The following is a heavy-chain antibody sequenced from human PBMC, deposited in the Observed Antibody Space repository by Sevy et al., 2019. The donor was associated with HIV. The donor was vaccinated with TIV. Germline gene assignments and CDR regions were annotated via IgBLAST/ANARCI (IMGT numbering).Heavy chain of an antibody. CDR3: AKGEGYCSGGSCNPGVS. CDR2: ISFDGNKR. J-gene: IGHJ5*02. CDR1: GFTFSSHG. D-gene: IGHD2-15*01. V-gene: IGHV3-30*18. Sequence: GGSLRLSCAASGFTFSSHGMHWVRRAPGKGLEWVGLISFDGNKRYYPDSVKGRFTISGDNSKNTLYLQMNGLRAEDTAVYYCAKGEGYCSGGSCNPGVSWGQGTLVTVSS.